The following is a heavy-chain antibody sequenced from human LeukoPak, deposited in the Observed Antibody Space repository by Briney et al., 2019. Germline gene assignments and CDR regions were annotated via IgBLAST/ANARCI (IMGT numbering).Heavy chain of an antibody. J-gene: IGHJ4*02. CDR2: TYYRSKRRN. CDR1: GDSVSSNSAA. Sequence: SQTLSLTCAISGDSVSSNSAAWNWIRQSPSRGLEWLGRTYYRSKRRNDYAVSVKSRITINPDTSKNQFSLQLRSVTPEDTAVYYCAGEGGMAEAAFDYWGQGTLVTVSS. D-gene: IGHD6-19*01. CDR3: AGEGGMAEAAFDY. V-gene: IGHV6-1*01.